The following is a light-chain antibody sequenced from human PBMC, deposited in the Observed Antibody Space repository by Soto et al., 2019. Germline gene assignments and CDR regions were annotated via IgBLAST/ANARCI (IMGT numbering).Light chain of an antibody. CDR3: QQRSNWPPVIT. Sequence: EIVLTQSPGTLSLFPGERATLSCRASQSISSSYLAWYQQKPGQAPRLLIYDASKRATGIPARFSGRGSGTDFTLTISSLEPEDFAVYYCQQRSNWPPVITFGQGTRLEIK. V-gene: IGKV3-11*01. J-gene: IGKJ5*01. CDR1: QSISSSY. CDR2: DAS.